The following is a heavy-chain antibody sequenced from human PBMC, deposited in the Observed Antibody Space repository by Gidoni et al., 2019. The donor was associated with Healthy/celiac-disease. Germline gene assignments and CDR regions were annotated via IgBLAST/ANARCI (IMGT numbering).Heavy chain of an antibody. V-gene: IGHV1-3*01. CDR2: INAGNGNT. CDR1: GYTFTSYA. Sequence: QVQLVQSGAEVKKPGASVKVSCKASGYTFTSYAMHWVRQAPGQRLEWMGWINAGNGNTKYSQKFQGRVTITRDTSASTAYMELSSLRSEDTAVYYWARDSVIEAAGIGWFDPWGQGTLVTVSS. J-gene: IGHJ5*02. CDR3: ARDSVIEAAGIGWFDP. D-gene: IGHD6-13*01.